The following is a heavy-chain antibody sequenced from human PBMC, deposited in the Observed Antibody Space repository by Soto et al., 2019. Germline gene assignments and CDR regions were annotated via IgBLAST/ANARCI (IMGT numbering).Heavy chain of an antibody. D-gene: IGHD4-17*01. CDR2: ISWNSGSI. CDR3: AKAMMGVFKGDYDGDY. CDR1: GFTFDDYA. V-gene: IGHV3-9*01. Sequence: PGWSLRLSCAASGFTFDDYAMHWVRQAPGKGLEWVSVISWNSGSIGCADSVKGRFTISRDNAKNSLYLQMNSLRAEDTALYYCAKAMMGVFKGDYDGDYWGQGTLVTVSS. J-gene: IGHJ4*02.